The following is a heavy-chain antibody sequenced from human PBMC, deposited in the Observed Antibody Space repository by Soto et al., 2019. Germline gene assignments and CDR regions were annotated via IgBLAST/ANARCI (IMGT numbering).Heavy chain of an antibody. Sequence: GGSLRLSCAASGFTFSDYLMHWVRQAPGKGLEWVAALSYDGINDYYADSVEGRFTISRDNFKKTLYLQMNSLRVEDTAIFYCAKGSGGPYNSGTLLDWGQGTVVTVSS. CDR3: AKGSGGPYNSGTLLD. J-gene: IGHJ4*02. CDR2: LSYDGIND. V-gene: IGHV3-30-3*01. D-gene: IGHD3-10*01. CDR1: GFTFSDYL.